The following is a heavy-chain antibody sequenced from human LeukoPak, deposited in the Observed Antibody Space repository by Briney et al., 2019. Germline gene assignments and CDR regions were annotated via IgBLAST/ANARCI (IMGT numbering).Heavy chain of an antibody. CDR2: INSDGSWT. D-gene: IGHD2/OR15-2a*01. CDR3: VSFYETY. Sequence: GGSLRLSCAASGNYWMHWVRQVPGKGLVWVSHINSDGSWTSYADSVKGRFTISKDNAKNTVYLKMNSLRAEDTAVYYCVSFYETYWGRGTLVTVSS. J-gene: IGHJ4*02. V-gene: IGHV3-74*01. CDR1: GNYW.